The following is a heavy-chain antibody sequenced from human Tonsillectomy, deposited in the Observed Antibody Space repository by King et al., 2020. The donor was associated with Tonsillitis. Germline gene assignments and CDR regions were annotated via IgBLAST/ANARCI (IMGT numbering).Heavy chain of an antibody. D-gene: IGHD3-22*01. CDR2: VYASGNT. J-gene: IGHJ4*02. Sequence: LQLQESGPGLVKPSETLSLTCTVSGVSMRSTYWSWLRRPAGKGLEWIGRVYASGNTYHNPSLKSRVTLSIDTSKNQFSLRLTSVTAADTAVYYCARDRGDYYDSATYDPLYFDSWGQGTLVTVTS. CDR3: ARDRGDYYDSATYDPLYFDS. CDR1: GVSMRSTY. V-gene: IGHV4-4*07.